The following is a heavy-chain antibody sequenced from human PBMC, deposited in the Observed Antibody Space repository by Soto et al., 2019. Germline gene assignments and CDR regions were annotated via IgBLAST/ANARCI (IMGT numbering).Heavy chain of an antibody. CDR2: INAGNGNT. D-gene: IGHD5-12*01. Sequence: ASVKVSFRAAGYTCTSCCTPWVRQAPGQRLEWMGWINAGNGNTKYSQKFQGRVTITRDTSASTAYMELSSLRSEDTAVYYCARGLGGYGYFDYWGQGTLVTVSS. V-gene: IGHV1-3*01. CDR3: ARGLGGYGYFDY. CDR1: GYTCTSCC. J-gene: IGHJ4*02.